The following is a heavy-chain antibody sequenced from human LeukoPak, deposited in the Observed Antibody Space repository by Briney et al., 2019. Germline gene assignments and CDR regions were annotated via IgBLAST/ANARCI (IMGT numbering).Heavy chain of an antibody. CDR2: LYTSGST. J-gene: IGHJ4*02. CDR1: GDSISRTSFY. Sequence: SETLSLTCIISGDSISRTSFYWGWIRQPPGKGLEWIGRLYTSGSTNYNPSLKSRVTMSVDTSKNQFSLKLTSMTAADTAVYYCARGGSGGYYYRWGQGTLVTVSS. V-gene: IGHV4-61*05. D-gene: IGHD3-22*01. CDR3: ARGGSGGYYYR.